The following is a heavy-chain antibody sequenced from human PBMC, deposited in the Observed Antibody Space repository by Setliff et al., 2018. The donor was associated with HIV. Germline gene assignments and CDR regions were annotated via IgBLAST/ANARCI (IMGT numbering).Heavy chain of an antibody. D-gene: IGHD3-9*01. J-gene: IGHJ6*02. CDR2: IYYSGST. V-gene: IGHV4-59*01. CDR3: ARESQQYYDILTGFNYYYGMDV. Sequence: TSETLSLTCNVSGGSISGYYWSWVRQPPGKGLEWIGYIYYSGSTNYNPSLRSRVTISVDTSKNQVSLRPTSVTSADTALYYCARESQQYYDILTGFNYYYGMDVWGRGITVTVSS. CDR1: GGSISGYY.